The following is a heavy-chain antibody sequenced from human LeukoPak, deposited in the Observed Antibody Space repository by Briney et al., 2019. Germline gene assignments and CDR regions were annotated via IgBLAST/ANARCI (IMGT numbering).Heavy chain of an antibody. J-gene: IGHJ2*01. CDR3: ARVGVVPAAMRANWYFDL. CDR2: IYSSGNT. Sequence: PSETLSLTCAVYGGSFSGYYWSWIRQPADKGLEWIGRIYSSGNTNYNPSFKSRVTMSVDTSKNQFSLKLTSVSAADTAVYYCARVGVVPAAMRANWYFDLWGRGTLVTVSS. D-gene: IGHD2-2*01. CDR1: GGSFSGYY. V-gene: IGHV4-59*10.